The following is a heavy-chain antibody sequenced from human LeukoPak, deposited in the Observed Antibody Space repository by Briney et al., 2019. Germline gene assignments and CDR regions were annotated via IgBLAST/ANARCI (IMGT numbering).Heavy chain of an antibody. D-gene: IGHD3-10*01. CDR1: GFTFSSYS. J-gene: IGHJ4*02. Sequence: GGSLRLSCAASGFTFSSYSMNWVRQAPGKGLEWVSSISSSSSYIYYADSVKGRFTISRDNAKSSLYLQMNSLRAEDTAVYYCAKETYHHYGSGSYSDYWGQGTLVTVSS. CDR3: AKETYHHYGSGSYSDY. V-gene: IGHV3-21*01. CDR2: ISSSSSYI.